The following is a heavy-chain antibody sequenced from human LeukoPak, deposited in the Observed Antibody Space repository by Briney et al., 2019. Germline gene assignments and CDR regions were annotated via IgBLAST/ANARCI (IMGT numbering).Heavy chain of an antibody. CDR1: GYSFTSYW. D-gene: IGHD3-16*02. Sequence: GESLKISCKGSGYSFTSYWIGWVRQMPGKGLEWMGIIYPGDSDTRYSPSFQGQVTISADKSISTAYLQWSSLKASDTAMYYCARASDYVWGSYHLYGMDVWGQGTTVTVSS. CDR2: IYPGDSDT. CDR3: ARASDYVWGSYHLYGMDV. V-gene: IGHV5-51*01. J-gene: IGHJ6*02.